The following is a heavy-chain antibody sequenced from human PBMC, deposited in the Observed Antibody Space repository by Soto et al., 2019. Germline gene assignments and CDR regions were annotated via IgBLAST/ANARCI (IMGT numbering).Heavy chain of an antibody. CDR3: ARAGENYGSGTFSPPLRYYFNS. CDR2: INPSGGRT. Sequence: ASVKVSCKASGYTFTTHYMHWVRRAPGQGLEWMGIINPSGGRTTYALKFQGRVSLTSDTSTNTVYMELSSLRSEDTAVYYCARAGENYGSGTFSPPLRYYFNSWGQGTLVTVSS. D-gene: IGHD3-10*01. CDR1: GYTFTTHY. J-gene: IGHJ4*02. V-gene: IGHV1-46*01.